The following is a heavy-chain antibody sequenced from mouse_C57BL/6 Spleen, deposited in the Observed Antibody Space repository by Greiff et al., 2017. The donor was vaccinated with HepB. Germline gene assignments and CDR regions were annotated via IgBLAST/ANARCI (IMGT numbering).Heavy chain of an antibody. J-gene: IGHJ1*03. CDR1: GFTFSSYA. CDR3: ARDRDYGSSADWYFDV. Sequence: EVQLVESGGGLVKPGGSLKLSCAASGFTFSSYAMSWVRQTPEKRLEWVATISDGGSYTYYPDNVKGRFTFSRDNAKNNLYLQISHLKSEDTAMYYCARDRDYGSSADWYFDVWGTGTTVTVAS. V-gene: IGHV5-4*01. D-gene: IGHD1-1*01. CDR2: ISDGGSYT.